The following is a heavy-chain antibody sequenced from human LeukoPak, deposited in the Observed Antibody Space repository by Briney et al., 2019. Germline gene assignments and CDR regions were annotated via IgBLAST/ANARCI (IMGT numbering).Heavy chain of an antibody. J-gene: IGHJ6*02. CDR3: TRDQGYYDFWSGYTDGMDV. Sequence: GGSLRLSCTASGFTFGDYAMSWFRQAPGKGLEWVGFIRSKAYGGTTEYAASVKGRFTISRDDSKSIAYLQMNSLKTEDTAVYYCTRDQGYYDFWSGYTDGMDVWGQGTTVTVSS. D-gene: IGHD3-3*01. CDR1: GFTFGDYA. CDR2: IRSKAYGGTT. V-gene: IGHV3-49*03.